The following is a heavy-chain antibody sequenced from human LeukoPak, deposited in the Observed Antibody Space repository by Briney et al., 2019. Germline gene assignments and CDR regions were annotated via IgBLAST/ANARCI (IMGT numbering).Heavy chain of an antibody. V-gene: IGHV4-30-2*01. Sequence: SETLSLTCAGPGGSISSGGYSWSWIRQPPGKGLEWIGYIYHSGSTYYNPSLKSRVTISVDRSKNQFSLKLSSVTAADTAVYYCARVEEYFDLWGRGTLVTVSS. CDR3: ARVEEYFDL. CDR2: IYHSGST. J-gene: IGHJ2*01. CDR1: GGSISSGGYS.